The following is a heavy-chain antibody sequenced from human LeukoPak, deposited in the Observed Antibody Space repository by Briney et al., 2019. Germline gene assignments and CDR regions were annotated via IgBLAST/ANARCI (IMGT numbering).Heavy chain of an antibody. CDR2: ISYDGSNK. CDR3: AREGPMELRYFDY. D-gene: IGHD4/OR15-4a*01. J-gene: IGHJ4*02. CDR1: GFTFSDYY. Sequence: PGGSLRLSCAASGFTFSDYYMHWVRQAPGKGLEWVAVISYDGSNKYYADSVKGRFTISRDNSKNTLYLQMNSLRAEDTAVYYCAREGPMELRYFDYWGQGTLVTVSS. V-gene: IGHV3-30-3*01.